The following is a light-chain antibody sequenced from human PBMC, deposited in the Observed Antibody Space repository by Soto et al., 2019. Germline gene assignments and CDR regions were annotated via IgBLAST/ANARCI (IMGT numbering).Light chain of an antibody. CDR2: DDS. CDR3: QVWDSGHDQVV. CDR1: KIGSLS. Sequence: SYELTQPPSVSVAPGQTATITCGGNKIGSLSVRWYQQRPGQAPVLVMFDDSNRPSGIPDRFSGSNSGNTATLTISRVEDGYEADFYCQVWDSGHDQVVFGGGTKLAVL. V-gene: IGLV3-21*02. J-gene: IGLJ2*01.